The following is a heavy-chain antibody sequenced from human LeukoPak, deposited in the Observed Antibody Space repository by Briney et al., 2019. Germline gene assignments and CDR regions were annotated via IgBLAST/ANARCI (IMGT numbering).Heavy chain of an antibody. CDR2: ISGSGGST. CDR1: GFTFSSYG. V-gene: IGHV3-23*01. CDR3: AKGGGTYGAFDI. J-gene: IGHJ3*02. D-gene: IGHD1-26*01. Sequence: PGGSLRLSCAASGFTFSSYGMSWVRHAPGKGLEWVSAISGSGGSTYYADSVKGRFTISTDNSTNTLYLQMNSLRAEDTAVYYCAKGGGTYGAFDIWGQGTMVTVSS.